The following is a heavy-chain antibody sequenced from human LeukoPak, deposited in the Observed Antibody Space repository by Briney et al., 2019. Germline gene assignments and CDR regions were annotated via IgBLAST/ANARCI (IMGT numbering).Heavy chain of an antibody. CDR3: TSSADYYDSSGYKN. D-gene: IGHD3-22*01. J-gene: IGHJ4*02. CDR2: IRSKAYGGTT. CDR1: GSTFGDYA. Sequence: PGGSLRLSCTASGSTFGDYAMSWFRQAPGKGLEWVGFIRSKAYGGTTEYAASVKGRFTISRDDSKSIAYLQMNSLKTEDTAVYYCTSSADYYDSSGYKNWGQGTLVTVSS. V-gene: IGHV3-49*03.